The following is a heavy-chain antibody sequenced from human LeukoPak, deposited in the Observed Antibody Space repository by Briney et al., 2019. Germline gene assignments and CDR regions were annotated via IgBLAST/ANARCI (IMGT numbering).Heavy chain of an antibody. D-gene: IGHD5-18*01. J-gene: IGHJ4*02. CDR3: ARDLGYGRGFDF. CDR1: GGSISSGDYY. V-gene: IGHV4-31*03. Sequence: SQTPSLTCTLPGGSISSGDYYWGWIRQHPGKGLEWIGYISYSGITYYNPSLQSRVTISVDMSLTQFSLKLSSVTAADTAVYYCARDLGYGRGFDFWGQGSLVTVSS. CDR2: ISYSGIT.